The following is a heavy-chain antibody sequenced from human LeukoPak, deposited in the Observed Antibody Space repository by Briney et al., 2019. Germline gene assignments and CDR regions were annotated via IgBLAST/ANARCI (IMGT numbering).Heavy chain of an antibody. D-gene: IGHD2-2*01. Sequence: GGSLRLSCAASGFTFSSYGMHWVRQAPGKGLEWVAVISYDGSNKYYADSVKGRFTISRDNSKNTLNLQMNSLRAEDTAVYYCEAICSSTSCSSFDYWGQGTLVTVSS. CDR1: GFTFSSYG. CDR2: ISYDGSNK. CDR3: EAICSSTSCSSFDY. V-gene: IGHV3-30*03. J-gene: IGHJ4*02.